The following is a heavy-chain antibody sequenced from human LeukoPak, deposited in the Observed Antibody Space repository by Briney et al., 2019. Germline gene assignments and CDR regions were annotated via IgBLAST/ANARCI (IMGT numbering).Heavy chain of an antibody. CDR1: GYTFTGYY. D-gene: IGHD2-8*01. CDR3: ASNGLATYYYYYMDV. CDR2: INPNSGGT. V-gene: IGHV1-2*02. Sequence: ASVKVSCKASGYTFTGYYMHWVRQAPGQGLEWLGWINPNSGGTNYAQKFQGRVTMTRDTSISTAYMELSRLRSDDTAVYYCASNGLATYYYYYMDVWGKGTTVTVSS. J-gene: IGHJ6*03.